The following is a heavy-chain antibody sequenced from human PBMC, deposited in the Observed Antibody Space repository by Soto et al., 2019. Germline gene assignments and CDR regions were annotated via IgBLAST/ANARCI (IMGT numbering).Heavy chain of an antibody. CDR3: ARGKMATFLDY. J-gene: IGHJ4*02. CDR2: IIPIFGTA. D-gene: IGHD5-12*01. Sequence: ASVKVSCKASGCTFSSYAISCVRQAPGQGLEWMGGIIPIFGTANYAQKFQGRVTITADESTSTAYMELSSLRSEDTAVYYCARGKMATFLDYWGQGTLVTVSS. CDR1: GCTFSSYA. V-gene: IGHV1-69*13.